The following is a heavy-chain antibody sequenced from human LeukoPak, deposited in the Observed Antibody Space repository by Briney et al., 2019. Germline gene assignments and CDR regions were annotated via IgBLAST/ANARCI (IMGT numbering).Heavy chain of an antibody. V-gene: IGHV1-8*02. J-gene: IGHJ5*02. CDR1: GYTFSSSD. CDR3: ASYFGSSGRGVDP. D-gene: IGHD1-14*01. Sequence: ASVKVSCKASGYTFSSSDINWVRQAAGQGLEWMGWMNPNSGNTGYAPKFQGKVTMNRDTSISTAYMELSSLTSEDTAVYFCASYFGSSGRGVDPWGQGTLVTVSS. CDR2: MNPNSGNT.